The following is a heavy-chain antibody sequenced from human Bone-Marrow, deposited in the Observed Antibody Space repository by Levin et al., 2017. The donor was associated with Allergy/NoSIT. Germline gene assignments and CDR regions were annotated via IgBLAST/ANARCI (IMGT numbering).Heavy chain of an antibody. D-gene: IGHD5-24*01. J-gene: IGHJ4*02. CDR2: ISYDGEKR. V-gene: IGHV3-30*04. CDR1: GFTFSDYA. Sequence: GGSLRLSCAASGFTFSDYAIHWVRQAPGKGLEWVALISYDGEKRYYADSVKGRFTISRDNSENTLYLEMSSLTTEDTAVYYCARDAVKNGYNWDYFDYWGQGTLVSVSS. CDR3: ARDAVKNGYNWDYFDY.